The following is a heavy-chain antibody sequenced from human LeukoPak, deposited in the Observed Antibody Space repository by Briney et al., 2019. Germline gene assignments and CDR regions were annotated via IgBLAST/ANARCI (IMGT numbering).Heavy chain of an antibody. CDR1: GYTFTSYG. CDR3: ARGSGSSWYWKMDF. V-gene: IGHV1-18*01. J-gene: IGHJ4*02. D-gene: IGHD6-13*01. Sequence: ASVKVSCKASGYTFTSYGISWVRQAPGQGLEWVGWISAYSGTTNYAQKLDGRVTMTTDRSTTTAYMELMNLRSDDTAVYYCARGSGSSWYWKMDFWGQGTLVTVSS. CDR2: ISAYSGTT.